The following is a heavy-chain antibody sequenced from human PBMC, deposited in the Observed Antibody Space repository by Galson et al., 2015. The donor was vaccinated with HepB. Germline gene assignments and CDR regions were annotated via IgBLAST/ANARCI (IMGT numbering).Heavy chain of an antibody. V-gene: IGHV1-8*01. CDR3: ARPLGSGRQTDPGSFDY. Sequence: SVKVSCKASGYAFTSYDINWVRQATGQGLEWMGWMNPNSGNTGYAQKFQGRVTMTRNTSISTAYMELSSLRSEDTAVYYCARPLGSGRQTDPGSFDYWGQGTLVTVSS. J-gene: IGHJ4*02. D-gene: IGHD3-10*01. CDR1: GYAFTSYD. CDR2: MNPNSGNT.